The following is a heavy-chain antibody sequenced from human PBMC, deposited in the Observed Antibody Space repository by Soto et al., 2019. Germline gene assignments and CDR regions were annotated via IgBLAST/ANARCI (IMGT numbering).Heavy chain of an antibody. D-gene: IGHD2-21*02. CDR2: IHYSGSI. CDR3: AREDDGGDIDYYGLDA. Sequence: QVQLQQSGPGLVKPSQTLSLTCTVSGGSISYEYYHWTWIRQSPGKGLEWIGYIHYSGSIIYNAYSNSRVTGSFDTSNNNSSQHLSLVTAADTAVYFCAREDDGGDIDYYGLDAWDQGTTVTVSS. V-gene: IGHV4-30-4*08. J-gene: IGHJ6*02. CDR1: GGSISYEYYH.